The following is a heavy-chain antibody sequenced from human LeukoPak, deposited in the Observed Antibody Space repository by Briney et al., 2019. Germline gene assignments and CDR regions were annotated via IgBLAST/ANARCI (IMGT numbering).Heavy chain of an antibody. V-gene: IGHV3-21*01. Sequence: GRSLRLSCAASGFTFDDYAMHWVRQAPGKGLEWVSSISSSSSYIYYADSVKGRFTISRDNAKNSLYLQMNSLRAEDTAVYYCARFGGRWYFDYWGQGTLVTVSS. D-gene: IGHD4-23*01. CDR3: ARFGGRWYFDY. J-gene: IGHJ4*02. CDR2: ISSSSSYI. CDR1: GFTFDDYA.